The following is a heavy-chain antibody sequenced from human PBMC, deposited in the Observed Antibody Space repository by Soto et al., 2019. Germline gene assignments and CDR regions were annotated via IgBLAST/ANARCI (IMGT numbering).Heavy chain of an antibody. CDR3: ARVTGSRWWELQGRDGAFDI. Sequence: PSQTLSLTCAISGDSVSSNSAAWNWIRQSPSRGLEWLGRTYYRSKWYNDYAVSVKSRITINPDTSKNQFSLQLNSVTPEDTAVYYCARVTGSRWWELQGRDGAFDIWGQGTMVTVSS. V-gene: IGHV6-1*01. CDR2: TYYRSKWYN. D-gene: IGHD1-26*01. CDR1: GDSVSSNSAA. J-gene: IGHJ3*02.